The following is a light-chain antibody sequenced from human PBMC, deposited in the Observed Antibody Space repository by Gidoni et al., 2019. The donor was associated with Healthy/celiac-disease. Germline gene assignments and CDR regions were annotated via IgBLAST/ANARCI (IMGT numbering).Light chain of an antibody. CDR2: QDS. CDR3: QAWDSSTVV. CDR1: KLGDKY. V-gene: IGLV3-1*01. Sequence: SYERTQPHSVAGAPGQTASITCSGDKLGDKYACWYQQKPGQSPVLVIYQDSKRPSGIPERFSGSNSGNTATLTISGTQAMDEADYYCQAWDSSTVVFGGGTKLTVL. J-gene: IGLJ2*01.